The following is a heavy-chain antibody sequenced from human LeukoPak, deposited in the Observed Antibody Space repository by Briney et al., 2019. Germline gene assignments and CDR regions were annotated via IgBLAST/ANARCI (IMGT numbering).Heavy chain of an antibody. J-gene: IGHJ5*02. Sequence: SQTLSLTCAISGDSVSSNSAAWNWIRQSPSRGLEWLGRTYYRSKWYKDYAVSVKSRITINPDTSKNQFSLQLNSVTPEDTAVYYCARDGARSPRTPDWFDPWGQGTLVTVSS. D-gene: IGHD3-16*01. CDR2: TYYRSKWYK. CDR3: ARDGARSPRTPDWFDP. V-gene: IGHV6-1*01. CDR1: GDSVSSNSAA.